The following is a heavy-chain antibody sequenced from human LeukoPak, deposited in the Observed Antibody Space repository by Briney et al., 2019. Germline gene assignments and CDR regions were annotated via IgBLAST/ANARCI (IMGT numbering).Heavy chain of an antibody. CDR2: ISWNIGTI. CDR1: GFTFDDYA. CDR3: AKVECRRTSCYDYYYGMDV. D-gene: IGHD2-2*01. J-gene: IGHJ6*02. V-gene: IGHV3-9*01. Sequence: GGSLRLSCAASGFTFDDYAMHWVRQAPGKGLEWVSGISWNIGTIGYADPVKGRFTISRDNAKNSLYLQMNSLRAEDTALYYCAKVECRRTSCYDYYYGMDVWGQGTTVTVSS.